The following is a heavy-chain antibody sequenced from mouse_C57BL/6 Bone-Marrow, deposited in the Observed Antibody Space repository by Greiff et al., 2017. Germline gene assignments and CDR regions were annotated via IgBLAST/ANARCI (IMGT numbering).Heavy chain of an antibody. CDR1: GYTFTEYT. Sequence: VMLVESGAELVKPGASVKLSCKASGYTFTEYTIHWVKQRSGQGLEWIGWFYPGGGGIKYNEKFKDQATLTADKSSSTVYMELSRLTSEDSAVXFCARHEPGYYVTWFAYWGQGTLVTVSA. V-gene: IGHV1-62-2*01. CDR2: FYPGGGGI. J-gene: IGHJ3*01. CDR3: ARHEPGYYVTWFAY. D-gene: IGHD2-3*01.